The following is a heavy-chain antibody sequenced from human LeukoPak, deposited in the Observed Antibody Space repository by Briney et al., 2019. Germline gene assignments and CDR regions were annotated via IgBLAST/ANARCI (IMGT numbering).Heavy chain of an antibody. CDR3: ARARSGDGFNLDY. D-gene: IGHD5-24*01. CDR2: ISYDGTEK. CDR1: GFTFSRYG. J-gene: IGHJ4*02. Sequence: GGSLRLSCAASGFTFSRYGMHWVRQAPGKGLEWLAVISYDGTEKYYADSVKGRFTISRDNSKNTLYLQMNSLRAEDTAVYFCARARSGDGFNLDYWGQGTLVTVSS. V-gene: IGHV3-33*01.